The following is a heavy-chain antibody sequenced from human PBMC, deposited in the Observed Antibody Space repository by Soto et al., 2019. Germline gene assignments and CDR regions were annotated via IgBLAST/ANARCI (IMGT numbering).Heavy chain of an antibody. CDR3: ARGETASDAFDY. Sequence: QVQLQESGPGLVKPSQTLSLTCTVSGGSIRSGDYYWSWIRQPPGKGLEWIGYIYYSGSTYYNPSLKRRLTISVDTSKNQFSLKLSSVTAADTAVYYCARGETASDAFDYWGQGTLVTVSS. D-gene: IGHD5-18*01. J-gene: IGHJ4*02. CDR1: GGSIRSGDYY. CDR2: IYYSGST. V-gene: IGHV4-30-4*01.